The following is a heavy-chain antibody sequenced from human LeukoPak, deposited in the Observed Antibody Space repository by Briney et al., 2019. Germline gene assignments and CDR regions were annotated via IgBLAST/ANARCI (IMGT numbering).Heavy chain of an antibody. CDR2: IKQDGSEK. CDR1: GFTFSSYS. D-gene: IGHD6-19*01. CDR3: AADQWLDNSY. J-gene: IGHJ4*02. V-gene: IGHV3-7*01. Sequence: GGSLRLPCAASGFTFSSYSMNWVRQAPGKGLEWVANIKQDGSEKYYVDSVKGRFTISRDNAKNSLYLQMNSLRAEDTAVYYCAADQWLDNSYWGQGTLVTVSS.